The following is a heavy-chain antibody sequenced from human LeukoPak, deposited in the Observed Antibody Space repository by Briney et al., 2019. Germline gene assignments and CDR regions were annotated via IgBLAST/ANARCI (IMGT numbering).Heavy chain of an antibody. CDR3: ARGGAVGIAAAGTAGWFDP. V-gene: IGHV3-53*01. J-gene: IGHJ5*02. Sequence: PGGSLRLSCAASGFTFSDYYMNWVRQAPGKGLDWVSVIYDGGDKHYADSVRGRFIISRDSSTNTLYLQMTSLRVEDTAVYYCARGGAVGIAAAGTAGWFDPWGQGTLVTVSS. CDR2: IYDGGDK. CDR1: GFTFSDYY. D-gene: IGHD6-13*01.